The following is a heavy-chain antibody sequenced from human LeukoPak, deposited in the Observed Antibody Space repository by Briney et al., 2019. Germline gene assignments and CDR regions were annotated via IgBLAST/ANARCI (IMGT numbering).Heavy chain of an antibody. CDR2: IQYDGNTI. CDR3: GKGRGSWYSSGWHYFDY. J-gene: IGHJ4*02. D-gene: IGHD6-19*01. CDR1: GFTYSHNG. V-gene: IGHV3-30*02. Sequence: GGSLRLSCVASGFTYSHNGMHWVRQAPGKGLEWVAFIQYDGNTIFYADSVKGRFTISRDNSKNTLYLQMNSLRTDDTAVYYCGKGRGSWYSSGWHYFDYWGQGTLVTVSS.